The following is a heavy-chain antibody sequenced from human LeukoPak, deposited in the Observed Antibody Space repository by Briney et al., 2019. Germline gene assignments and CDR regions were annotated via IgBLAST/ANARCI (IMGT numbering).Heavy chain of an antibody. CDR3: ARTSIAARRANAFDI. V-gene: IGHV4-30-2*01. J-gene: IGHJ3*02. Sequence: KPSETLSLTCTVSGVSISSSSYYWGWIRQPPGKGLEWIVYTYHSGSTYYNPSLKSRVTISVDRSKYQFSMKLSSVTAADTAVYYCARTSIAARRANAFDIWGQGAMVTVSS. CDR1: GVSISSSSYY. CDR2: TYHSGST. D-gene: IGHD6-6*01.